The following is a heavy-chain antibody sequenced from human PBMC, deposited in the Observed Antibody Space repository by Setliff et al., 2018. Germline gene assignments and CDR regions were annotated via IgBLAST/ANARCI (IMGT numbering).Heavy chain of an antibody. CDR1: GGTFA. CDR3: ARKAITGTKRKYYYYMDV. V-gene: IGHV1-69*10. CDR2: TIPTLPLP. J-gene: IGHJ6*03. D-gene: IGHD1-7*01. Sequence: GASVKVSCKASGGTFAITWVRQAPGQGLEWLGGTIPTLPLPNYAVKFQGRITITADKSTSTAYMELSSLRSDDTAVYYCARKAITGTKRKYYYYMDVWGQGTTVTVSS.